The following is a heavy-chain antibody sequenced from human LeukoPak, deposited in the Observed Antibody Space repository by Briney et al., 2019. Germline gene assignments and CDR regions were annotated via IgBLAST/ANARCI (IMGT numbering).Heavy chain of an antibody. Sequence: SETLSLTCTVSGGSINGFYWSWLRQPPGKGLEWIGYISSTGTTNYNPSLKSRVTISLDTSKNQFSLKLSSVTAADTAVYYCARDKGIAVAGELNYFDYWGQGTLVTVSS. V-gene: IGHV4-59*01. J-gene: IGHJ4*02. CDR2: ISSTGTT. CDR1: GGSINGFY. D-gene: IGHD6-19*01. CDR3: ARDKGIAVAGELNYFDY.